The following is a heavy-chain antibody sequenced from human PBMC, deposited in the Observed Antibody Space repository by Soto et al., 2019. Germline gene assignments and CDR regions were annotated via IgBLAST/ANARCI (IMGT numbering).Heavy chain of an antibody. CDR1: GYSFTSYW. CDR2: IYPGDSDT. J-gene: IGHJ4*02. D-gene: IGHD6-6*01. Sequence: GESLKISCKGSGYSFTSYWIGWVRQMPGKGLEWMGIIYPGDSDTRYSPSFQGQVTISVDTSKNRFSLKLSSVTAADTAVYYCARVAAQGGDYWGQGTLVTVSS. CDR3: ARVAAQGGDY. V-gene: IGHV5-51*01.